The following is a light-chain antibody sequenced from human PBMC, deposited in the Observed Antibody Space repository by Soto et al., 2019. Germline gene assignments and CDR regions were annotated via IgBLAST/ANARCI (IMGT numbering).Light chain of an antibody. CDR2: DAS. CDR1: QSVSSSY. V-gene: IGKV3-20*01. J-gene: IGKJ4*01. Sequence: EIVLTQSPGTLSLSPGERATLSCRASQSVSSSYLAWYQQKPGQAPRLLIYDASSRATGIPDRFSSSGSGTDFTLTISRLEPEDFAVYYCHQYGSSPRTFGGGTKVEIK. CDR3: HQYGSSPRT.